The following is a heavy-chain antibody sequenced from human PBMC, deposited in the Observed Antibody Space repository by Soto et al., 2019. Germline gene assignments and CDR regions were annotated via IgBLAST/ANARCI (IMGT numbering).Heavy chain of an antibody. V-gene: IGHV1-46*01. Sequence: QVQLVQSGAEVKKPGASVKVSCKASGYTFTSYYMHWVRQAPGQGLEWMGIINPSGGSTSYAQKFQGRVTMTRVTSTSTVYMELSRLRSEDTAVYYCAREGDTAMATYGIDVWGQGTTVTVSS. CDR2: INPSGGST. J-gene: IGHJ6*02. CDR3: AREGDTAMATYGIDV. CDR1: GYTFTSYY. D-gene: IGHD5-18*01.